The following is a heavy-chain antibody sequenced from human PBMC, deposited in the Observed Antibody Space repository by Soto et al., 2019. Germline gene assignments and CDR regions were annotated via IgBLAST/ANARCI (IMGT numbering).Heavy chain of an antibody. CDR2: IIPIFGTA. D-gene: IGHD3-10*01. J-gene: IGHJ6*02. CDR3: ARSPFGELLESPHSYYGMDV. Sequence: QVQLVQSGAEVKKPGSSVKVSCKASGGTFSSYAISWVRQAPGQGLEWMGGIIPIFGTANYEQKFQGRVTITTDESTSTAYRELSSLRSEDTAVYYCARSPFGELLESPHSYYGMDVWGQGTTVTVSS. V-gene: IGHV1-69*01. CDR1: GGTFSSYA.